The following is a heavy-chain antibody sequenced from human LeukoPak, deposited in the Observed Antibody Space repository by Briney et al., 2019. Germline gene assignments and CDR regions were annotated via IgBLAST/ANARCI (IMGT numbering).Heavy chain of an antibody. Sequence: RGESLKISCKGSGYSFTSYWIGWVRQMPGKGLEWMGIIYPGDSDTRYSPSFQGQVTISADKSISTAYLQWSSLKASDTAMYYCARGSRVVITTDWFDPWGQGTLVTVSS. V-gene: IGHV5-51*01. CDR3: ARGSRVVITTDWFDP. CDR1: GYSFTSYW. CDR2: IYPGDSDT. D-gene: IGHD3-22*01. J-gene: IGHJ5*02.